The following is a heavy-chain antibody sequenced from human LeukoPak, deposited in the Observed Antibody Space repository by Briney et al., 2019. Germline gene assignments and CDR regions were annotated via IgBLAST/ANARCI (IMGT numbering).Heavy chain of an antibody. V-gene: IGHV3-7*01. D-gene: IGHD2-8*01. CDR1: GFTFSSYW. CDR3: AKIPIVLMVYEYYFDY. CDR2: IKKDGSEK. J-gene: IGHJ4*02. Sequence: GGSLRLSCAASGFTFSSYWMSWVRQAPGKGLEWVANIKKDGSEKYYVDSVKGRFTISRDNAKTSLYLQMNSLRAEDTAVYYCAKIPIVLMVYEYYFDYWGQGTLVTVSS.